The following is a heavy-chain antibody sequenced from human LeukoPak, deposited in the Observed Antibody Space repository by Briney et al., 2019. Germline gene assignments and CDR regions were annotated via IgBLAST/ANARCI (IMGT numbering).Heavy chain of an antibody. J-gene: IGHJ4*02. Sequence: GGSLRLSCAASGFTVSTSYMTWVRQAPGRGLEWVSVTYSGGSTDYADSVKHRFTVSRDNSKNTLYLQMNSLRAEDTAVYYCARLGGHRYCTNGVCYYCDYWGQGTLVTVSS. D-gene: IGHD2-8*01. CDR1: GFTVSTSY. V-gene: IGHV3-66*01. CDR2: TYSGGST. CDR3: ARLGGHRYCTNGVCYYCDY.